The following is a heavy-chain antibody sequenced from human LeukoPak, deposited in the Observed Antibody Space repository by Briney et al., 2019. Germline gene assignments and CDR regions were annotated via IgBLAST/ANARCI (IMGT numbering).Heavy chain of an antibody. J-gene: IGHJ4*02. Sequence: GGSLRLSCAASGSTFSSYAMNWVRQAPGKGLEWVSSISSSSSSIHYADSVKGRFTISRDNAKNSLYLQMNSLRAEDTAVYYCARVGPTGYFDYWGQKTLVTVSS. CDR2: ISSSSSSI. D-gene: IGHD4-17*01. CDR1: GSTFSSYA. V-gene: IGHV3-21*01. CDR3: ARVGPTGYFDY.